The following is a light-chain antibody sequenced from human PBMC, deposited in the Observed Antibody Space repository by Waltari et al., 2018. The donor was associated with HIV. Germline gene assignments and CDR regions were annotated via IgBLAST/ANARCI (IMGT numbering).Light chain of an antibody. CDR2: QAS. J-gene: IGKJ2*01. V-gene: IGKV1-5*03. CDR1: QSVGTY. Sequence: DIQVAQSPSTLAASVGDRVTLTCRTSQSVGTYLAWYQRQPGKAPKLLIYQASSLQTGVPSRVSASGSGTYFTLTITSLQPDDFATYYCQQYHTYLTFGQGTGLE. CDR3: QQYHTYLT.